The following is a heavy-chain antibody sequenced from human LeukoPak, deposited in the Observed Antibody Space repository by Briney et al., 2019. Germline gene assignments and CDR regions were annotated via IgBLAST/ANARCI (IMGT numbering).Heavy chain of an antibody. D-gene: IGHD6-6*01. CDR2: IYTSGST. V-gene: IGHV4-4*09. CDR3: ARSYTTSSPFDY. CDR1: GGSISSYF. Sequence: PSETLSLTCTVSGGSISSYFWSWIRQPPGKGLEWIGYIYTSGSTNYNPSLKSRVTISVDTSKNQCSLHLSSVTAADTAVYYCARSYTTSSPFDYWGQGTLVTVSS. J-gene: IGHJ4*02.